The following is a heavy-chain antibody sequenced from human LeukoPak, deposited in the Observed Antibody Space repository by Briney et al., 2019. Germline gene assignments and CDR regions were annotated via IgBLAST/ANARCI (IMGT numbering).Heavy chain of an antibody. D-gene: IGHD2-2*01. CDR3: ANDIVVVQAATRYFDL. V-gene: IGHV3-48*03. CDR1: GFTFSSYE. Sequence: GGSLRLSCAASGFTFSSYEMNWVRQAPGKGLEWVSYISSSGSTIYYADSVKGRFTISRDNSKNTLYLQMNSLRAEDTAVYYCANDIVVVQAATRYFDLWGRGTLVTVSS. CDR2: ISSSGSTI. J-gene: IGHJ2*01.